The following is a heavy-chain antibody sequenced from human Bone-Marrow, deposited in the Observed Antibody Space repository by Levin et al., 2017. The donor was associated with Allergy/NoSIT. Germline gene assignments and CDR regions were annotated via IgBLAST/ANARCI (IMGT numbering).Heavy chain of an antibody. D-gene: IGHD5-12*01. CDR3: ARGELGSGYLFDY. Sequence: ASVKVSCKTSGYTFTSFDINWVRQATGQGLEWMGWMYPNSDNAGYAQKFQGRVTMTRNTSISTAYMALSSLRSEDTAIYYCARGELGSGYLFDYWGQGTLVTVSS. V-gene: IGHV1-8*01. CDR1: GYTFTSFD. CDR2: MYPNSDNA. J-gene: IGHJ4*02.